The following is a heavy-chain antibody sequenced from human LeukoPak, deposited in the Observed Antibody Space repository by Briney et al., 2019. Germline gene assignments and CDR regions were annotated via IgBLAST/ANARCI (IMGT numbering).Heavy chain of an antibody. CDR2: ISGSGGST. Sequence: GGSLRLSCAASGFTFSSFAMSWVRQAPGKGLEWVSFISGSGGSTHYADSVKGRFTISRDNSKNTLYLQMNSLRADDTAVYYCAKGPKQQLVGSRGKYFDYWGQGTLVTVSS. J-gene: IGHJ4*02. D-gene: IGHD6-13*01. V-gene: IGHV3-23*01. CDR3: AKGPKQQLVGSRGKYFDY. CDR1: GFTFSSFA.